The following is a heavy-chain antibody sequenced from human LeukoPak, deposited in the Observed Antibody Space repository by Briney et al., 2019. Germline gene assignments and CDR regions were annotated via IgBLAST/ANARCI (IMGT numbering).Heavy chain of an antibody. CDR2: ISGSGGST. J-gene: IGHJ6*02. D-gene: IGHD3-3*01. V-gene: IGHV3-23*01. CDR1: GFTFSSYA. Sequence: GGSLGLSCAASGFTFSSYAMSWVRQAPGKGLEWVSAISGSGGSTYYADSVRGRFTISRDNSKNTLYLQMNSLRAEDTAVYYCAKGKRSYDFWSGRYYYYGMDVWGQGTTVTVSS. CDR3: AKGKRSYDFWSGRYYYYGMDV.